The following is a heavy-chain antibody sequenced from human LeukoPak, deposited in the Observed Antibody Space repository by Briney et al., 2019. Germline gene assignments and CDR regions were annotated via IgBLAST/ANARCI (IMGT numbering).Heavy chain of an antibody. CDR2: IIPIFGTA. J-gene: IGHJ4*02. CDR3: ARQLYYYDSSGYYTD. Sequence: SVKVSCKASGGTFSSYAISWVRQAPGQGLEWMGGIIPIFGTANYAQKFQGRVTITADKSTSTAYMELSSLRSEDTAVYYCARQLYYYDSSGYYTDWGQGTLVTVSS. V-gene: IGHV1-69*06. CDR1: GGTFSSYA. D-gene: IGHD3-22*01.